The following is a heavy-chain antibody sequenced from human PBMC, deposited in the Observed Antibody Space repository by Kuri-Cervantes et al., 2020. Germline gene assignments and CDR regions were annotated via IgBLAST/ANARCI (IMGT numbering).Heavy chain of an antibody. CDR3: ARPLQQSRYDYYYYGMDV. Sequence: ASVKVSCKASGYTFTSYYMHWVRQAPGQGLEWMGIINPSGGSTSYAQKFQGRVTMTRDTSTSTVYKELSSLRSEDTAVYYCARPLQQSRYDYYYYGMDVWGQGTTVTVSS. CDR2: INPSGGST. CDR1: GYTFTSYY. D-gene: IGHD1-1*01. V-gene: IGHV1-46*01. J-gene: IGHJ6*02.